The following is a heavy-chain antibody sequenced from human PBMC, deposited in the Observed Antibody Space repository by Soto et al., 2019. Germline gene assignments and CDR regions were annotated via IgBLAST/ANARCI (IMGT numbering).Heavy chain of an antibody. CDR3: ARQKDFWSGYFNYYGMDV. J-gene: IGHJ6*02. CDR2: IIPIFGTA. CDR1: GGTFSSYA. V-gene: IGHV1-69*01. Sequence: QVQLVQSGAEVKKPGSSVKVSCKASGGTFSSYAISWVRQAPGQGLEWMGGIIPIFGTANYAQKFQGRVTITEDESTSTAYMELSSLRSEDTAVYYCARQKDFWSGYFNYYGMDVWGQGTTVTVSS. D-gene: IGHD3-3*01.